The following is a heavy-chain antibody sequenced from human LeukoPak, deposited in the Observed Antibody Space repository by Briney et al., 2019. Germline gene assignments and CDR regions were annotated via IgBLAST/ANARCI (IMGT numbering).Heavy chain of an antibody. CDR1: GGSMNNYY. D-gene: IGHD1-26*01. CDR3: ARDGGSSPWVFDS. CDR2: IYISGFT. Sequence: PSETLSLTCSVSGGSMNNYYWSWIRQAAGKGLEWIGRIYISGFTNYRPFLKGRVTMSVDTSKNQFSLRLNSVTAADTAVYFCARDGGSSPWVFDSWGQGVQVTVSS. V-gene: IGHV4-4*07. J-gene: IGHJ4*02.